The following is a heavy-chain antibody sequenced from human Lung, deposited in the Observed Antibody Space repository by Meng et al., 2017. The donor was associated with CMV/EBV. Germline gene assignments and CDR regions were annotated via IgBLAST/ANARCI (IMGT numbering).Heavy chain of an antibody. CDR1: GFTFSSYE. CDR3: ARDRRETYYYDFWSGYYPYYYYYGMDV. CDR2: ISSSGSTI. J-gene: IGHJ6*02. V-gene: IGHV3-48*03. Sequence: SCAASGFTFSSYEMNXVRQAPGKGLEWVSYISSSGSTIYYADSVKGRFTISRDNAKNSLYLQMNSLRAEDTAVYYCARDRRETYYYDFWSGYYPYYYYYGMDVXGQGXTVTVSS. D-gene: IGHD3-3*01.